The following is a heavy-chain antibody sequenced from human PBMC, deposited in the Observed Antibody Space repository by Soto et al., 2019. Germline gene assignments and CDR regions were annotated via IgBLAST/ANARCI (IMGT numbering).Heavy chain of an antibody. CDR1: GGSISSSSYS. D-gene: IGHD2-2*01. J-gene: IGHJ6*02. CDR2: IYYSGST. V-gene: IGHV4-39*01. CDR3: GRQPGHCGSTTCFGYDSVDV. Sequence: QLQLQESGPRLVKPSETLSLTCSVSGGSISSSSYSWGWIRQPPGKGLEWIGTIYYSGSTHYNPSLEGRGAISADTPNNQLSLRLSSVTAADTAVYYCGRQPGHCGSTTCFGYDSVDVWGQGTTVTVS.